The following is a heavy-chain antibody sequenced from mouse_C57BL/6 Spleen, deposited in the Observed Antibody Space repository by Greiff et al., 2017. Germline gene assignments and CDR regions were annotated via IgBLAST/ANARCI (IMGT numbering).Heavy chain of an antibody. V-gene: IGHV1-26*01. D-gene: IGHD1-1*01. CDR2: INPNNGGT. CDR1: GYTFTDYY. CDR3: ARRGYGSPWYFYV. Sequence: EVQLQPSGPELVKPGASVKISCKASGYTFTDYYMNWVKQSHGKSLEWIGDINPNNGGTSYNQKFKGKATLTVDKSSSTAYMELRSLTSEDSAVYYCARRGYGSPWYFYVWGTGTTVTVSS. J-gene: IGHJ1*03.